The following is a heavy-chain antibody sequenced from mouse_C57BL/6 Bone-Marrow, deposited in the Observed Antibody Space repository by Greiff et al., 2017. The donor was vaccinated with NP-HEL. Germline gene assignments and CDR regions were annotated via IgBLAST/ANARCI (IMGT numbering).Heavy chain of an antibody. CDR2: ISNGGGST. CDR1: GFTFSDYY. J-gene: IGHJ2*01. D-gene: IGHD1-1*01. V-gene: IGHV5-12*01. CDR3: ARRGGGSSSYYFDY. Sequence: EVMLVESGGGLVQPGGSLKLSCAASGFTFSDYYMYWVRQTPEKRLEWVAYISNGGGSTYYPDTVKGRFTISRDNAKNTLYLQMSRLKSEDTAMYYCARRGGGSSSYYFDYWGQGTTLTVSS.